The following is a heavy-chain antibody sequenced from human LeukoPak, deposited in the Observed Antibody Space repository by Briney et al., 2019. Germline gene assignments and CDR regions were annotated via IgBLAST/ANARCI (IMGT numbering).Heavy chain of an antibody. V-gene: IGHV5-51*01. J-gene: IGHJ6*02. CDR2: IYPSDSDT. Sequence: GESLKISCKGSGYSFNSYWIGWVRQMPGKGLEWMGFIYPSDSDTRYSPSFQGQVTISADKSISTAYLQWSSLKASDTAMYCCARRYCSNSCYQMDIWGQGTTVTVSS. CDR3: ARRYCSNSCYQMDI. CDR1: GYSFNSYW. D-gene: IGHD2-2*01.